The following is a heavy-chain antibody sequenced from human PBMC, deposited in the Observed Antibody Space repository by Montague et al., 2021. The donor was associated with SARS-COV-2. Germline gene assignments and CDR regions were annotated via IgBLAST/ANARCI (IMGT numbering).Heavy chain of an antibody. J-gene: IGHJ6*02. Sequence: SETLSLTCTVSGGSVSSDSYYWSWIRQPPGKGLEWIGNIYYSGSTNYNPYLKSRVTISVDTSKNQFSLKLSSVTAADTAVYYCSRDPWRITMFGVVTRYGMDVWGQGTTVTVSS. CDR3: SRDPWRITMFGVVTRYGMDV. D-gene: IGHD3-3*01. CDR1: GGSVSSDSYY. V-gene: IGHV4-61*01. CDR2: IYYSGST.